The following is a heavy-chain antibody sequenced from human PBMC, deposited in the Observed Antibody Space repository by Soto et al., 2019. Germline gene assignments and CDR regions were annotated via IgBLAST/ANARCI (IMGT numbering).Heavy chain of an antibody. Sequence: QALALALAISDESVASDSPSTIWIRQYSSRGLEWLGRTYFRSKRYTGYAPSVKSRRIINSDSSKNQFSLQLTSVTPEDTAVYYCTDRDVNYWGQGSLVTVSS. CDR2: TYFRSKRYT. CDR3: TDRDVNY. V-gene: IGHV6-1*01. D-gene: IGHD3-10*02. CDR1: DESVASDSPS. J-gene: IGHJ4*02.